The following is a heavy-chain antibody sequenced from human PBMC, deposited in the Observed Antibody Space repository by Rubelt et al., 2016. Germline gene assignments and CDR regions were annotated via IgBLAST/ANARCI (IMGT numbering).Heavy chain of an antibody. V-gene: IGHV4-34*01. J-gene: IGHJ4*02. CDR1: GGSFSGYY. CDR3: ARGSGQSSGFFDFDY. D-gene: IGHD3-22*01. CDR2: INYSGRT. Sequence: QVQLQQWGAGLLKPSETLSLTCAVYGGSFSGYYWSWIRQPPGKGLAWIGEINYSGRTNHSPSLKTRVTISVYTSKNQISRKLKSVTAADTAVYYCARGSGQSSGFFDFDYWGQGFLVTVSS.